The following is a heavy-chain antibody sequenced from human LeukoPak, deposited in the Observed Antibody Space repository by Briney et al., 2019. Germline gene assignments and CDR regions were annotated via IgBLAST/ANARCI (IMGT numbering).Heavy chain of an antibody. CDR1: GYTFTSYY. D-gene: IGHD2-15*01. J-gene: IGHJ4*02. CDR2: INPSGGST. V-gene: IGHV1-46*01. Sequence: EASVKVSCKASGYTFTSYYMHWVRQAPGQGLEWMGIINPSGGSTSYAQKFQGRVTMTRDTSTSTVYMELSSLRSEDTAVYYCARDLRYCSGGSCSYYFDYWGQGTLVTVSS. CDR3: ARDLRYCSGGSCSYYFDY.